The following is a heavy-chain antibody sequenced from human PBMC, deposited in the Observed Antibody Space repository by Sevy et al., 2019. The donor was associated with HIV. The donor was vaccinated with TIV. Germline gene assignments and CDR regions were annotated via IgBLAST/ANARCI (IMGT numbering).Heavy chain of an antibody. D-gene: IGHD1-1*01. CDR1: GFTFGDYA. CDR3: TRWNGAKSIFDY. V-gene: IGHV3-49*04. CDR2: LKSTADGGTV. Sequence: GGSLRLSCTGSGFTFGDYAMNWVRQAPGKGLEWVAFLKSTADGGTVDHAASVKGRFSISRDDSKNIAYLQMNDLKTEDTGVYYCTRWNGAKSIFDYWGQGALVTVSS. J-gene: IGHJ4*02.